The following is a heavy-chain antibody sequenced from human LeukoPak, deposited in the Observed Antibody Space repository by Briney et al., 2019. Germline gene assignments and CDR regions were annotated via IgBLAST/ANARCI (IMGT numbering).Heavy chain of an antibody. V-gene: IGHV1-2*06. CDR1: GYTLTDYY. D-gene: IGHD3-22*01. CDR2: INPNSGGT. Sequence: ASVKVSCKASGYTLTDYYMHRVRQAPGQGLEWMGRINPNSGGTNYAQKFQGRVTMTRDTSISTVYMELSRLRSDDTAVYYCARVGYYESSGYYEYWGRGTLVTVSS. J-gene: IGHJ4*02. CDR3: ARVGYYESSGYYEY.